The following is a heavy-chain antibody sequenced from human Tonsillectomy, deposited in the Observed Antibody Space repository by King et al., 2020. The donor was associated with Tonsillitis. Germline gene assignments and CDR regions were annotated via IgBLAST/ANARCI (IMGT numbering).Heavy chain of an antibody. Sequence: VQLVESGGGLIQPGGSLRLSCAASGFTVSRNYMSWVRQAPGKGLEWVSSIYGGATSFYADSVEGRFTISRDRSNNTLYLQMNSLRAEDTAVYYCAKVGIFEGSGSYPYWFFDLWGRGTLVTDSS. CDR1: GFTVSRNY. D-gene: IGHD3-10*01. J-gene: IGHJ2*01. V-gene: IGHV3-53*01. CDR3: AKVGIFEGSGSYPYWFFDL. CDR2: IYGGATS.